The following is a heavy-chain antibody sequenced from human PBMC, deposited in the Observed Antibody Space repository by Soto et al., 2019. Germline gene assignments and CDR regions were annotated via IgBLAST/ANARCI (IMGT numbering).Heavy chain of an antibody. J-gene: IGHJ6*03. CDR2: TYYRSKWYN. CDR3: ARAPASYYYYYRDV. Sequence: SQTLPLTCAISGDSVSSNSAAWNWIRQSPSRGLGWLGRTYYRSKWYNDYAVSVKSRITINPDTSKNQFSLQLSSVAPEDTAVYYCARAPASYYYYYRDVWGKGTTVTVSS. CDR1: GDSVSSNSAA. V-gene: IGHV6-1*01.